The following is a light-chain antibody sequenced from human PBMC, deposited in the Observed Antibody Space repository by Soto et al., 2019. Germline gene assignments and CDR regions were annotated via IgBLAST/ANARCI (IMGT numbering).Light chain of an antibody. CDR2: DAS. CDR1: QSVSSY. CDR3: QQRYNWPLT. V-gene: IGKV3-11*01. J-gene: IGKJ4*01. Sequence: EIVLTQSPATLSLSLGERATLSCRASQSVSSYLVWYQQRPGQAPRLLISDASNRATGIPPRFRGSGSATDFTRTISSLQPEDFAVYYCQQRYNWPLTFGGGTKVEIK.